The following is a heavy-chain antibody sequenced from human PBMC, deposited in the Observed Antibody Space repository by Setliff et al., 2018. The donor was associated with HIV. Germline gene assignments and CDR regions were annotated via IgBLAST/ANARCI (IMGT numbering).Heavy chain of an antibody. CDR1: GYTFTDYF. Sequence: GASVKVSCKSSGYTFTDYFMHWVRQAPGQGLEWMGWISPDSANTRISQRFQGRVTMSTDTSTSTIYMELISLRSVDPAVYYCATIRAYYYDSSGQEYFQYWGHGTLVTVSS. CDR3: ATIRAYYYDSSGQEYFQY. V-gene: IGHV1-18*04. D-gene: IGHD3-22*01. J-gene: IGHJ1*01. CDR2: ISPDSANT.